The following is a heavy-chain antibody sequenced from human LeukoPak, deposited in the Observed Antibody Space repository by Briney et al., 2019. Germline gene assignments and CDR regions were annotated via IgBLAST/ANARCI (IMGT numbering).Heavy chain of an antibody. CDR3: ARDSNPDAFDI. CDR2: IWYDGTNK. CDR1: GFTFSNYG. V-gene: IGHV3-30*02. D-gene: IGHD4-11*01. Sequence: GGSLRLSCAASGFTFSNYGMHWVRQAPGKGLEWVALIWYDGTNKYYADSVKGRFTISRDDSKNTLYLQMNSLRAEDTAVYYCARDSNPDAFDIWGQGTMVTVSS. J-gene: IGHJ3*02.